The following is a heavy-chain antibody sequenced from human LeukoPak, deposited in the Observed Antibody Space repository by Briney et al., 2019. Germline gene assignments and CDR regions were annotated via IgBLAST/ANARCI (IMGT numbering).Heavy chain of an antibody. D-gene: IGHD3-22*01. CDR2: MNPNSGNT. V-gene: IGHV1-8*02. CDR1: GYTFTGYY. Sequence: GASVKVSCKASGYTFTGYYMHWVRQAPGQGLEWMGWMNPNSGNTGYAQKFQGRVTMTRNTSISTAYMELSSLRSEDTAVYYCASLPGYYYDSSGPPWGQGTLVTVSS. J-gene: IGHJ5*02. CDR3: ASLPGYYYDSSGPP.